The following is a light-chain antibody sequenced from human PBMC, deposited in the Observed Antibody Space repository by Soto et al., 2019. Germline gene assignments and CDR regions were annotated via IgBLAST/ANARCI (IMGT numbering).Light chain of an antibody. J-gene: IGKJ4*01. CDR3: QHYVTSPLT. CDR2: DAS. CDR1: QTVRNNY. V-gene: IGKV3-20*01. Sequence: EIVLTQSPATLSLSPGERATLSCSASQTVRNNYLAWYQQKPGQAPRLLIYDASSRATGIPDRFSGGGSGTDFTLTISRLESEDFAVYYCQHYVTSPLTFGGGTKVDIK.